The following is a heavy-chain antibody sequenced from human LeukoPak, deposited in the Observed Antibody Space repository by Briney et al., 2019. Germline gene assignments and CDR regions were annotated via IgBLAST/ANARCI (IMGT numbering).Heavy chain of an antibody. CDR2: IYYSGST. D-gene: IGHD4-17*01. Sequence: SETLSLTCTVSGGSISSYYWSWIRQPPGKGLEWIGYIYYSGSTNYNPSLKSRVTISVDTSKNQFSLKLSSVTAADTAVYYCARERDREDYGDYGLFDPWGQGTLVTVSS. CDR1: GGSISSYY. CDR3: ARERDREDYGDYGLFDP. J-gene: IGHJ5*02. V-gene: IGHV4-59*01.